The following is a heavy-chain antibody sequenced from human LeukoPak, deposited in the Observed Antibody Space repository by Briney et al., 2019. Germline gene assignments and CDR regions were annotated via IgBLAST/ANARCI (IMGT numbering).Heavy chain of an antibody. CDR2: IYYSGST. CDR1: GGSISSGSYY. D-gene: IGHD3-10*01. V-gene: IGHV4-39*07. CDR3: AREETELLWFGELLEQYYFDY. J-gene: IGHJ4*02. Sequence: PSETLSLTRTVSGGSISSGSYYWGWIRQPPGKGLEWIGSIYYSGSTYYNPSLKSRVTMSVDTSKNQFSLKLSSVTAADTAVYYCAREETELLWFGELLEQYYFDYWGQGTLVTVSS.